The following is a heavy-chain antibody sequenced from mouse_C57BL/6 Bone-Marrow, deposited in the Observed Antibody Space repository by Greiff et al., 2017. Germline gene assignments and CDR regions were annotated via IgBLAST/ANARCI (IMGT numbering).Heavy chain of an antibody. V-gene: IGHV1-61*01. Sequence: QVQLQQPGAELVRPGSSVKLSCKASGYTFTSYWMDWVKQRPGQGLEWIGNIYPSDSETHYNQKFKDKATLTVDKSSSTAYMQLSSLTSEDSAVYYCARSKADGRFAYWGQGTLVTVSA. J-gene: IGHJ3*01. CDR2: IYPSDSET. D-gene: IGHD1-3*01. CDR3: ARSKADGRFAY. CDR1: GYTFTSYW.